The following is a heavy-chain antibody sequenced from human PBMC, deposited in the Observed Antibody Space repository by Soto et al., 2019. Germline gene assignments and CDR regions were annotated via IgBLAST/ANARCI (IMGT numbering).Heavy chain of an antibody. CDR3: ARERSSGWYVDY. Sequence: QVQRVQSGAEVKKPGASVKVSCKASGYTFTSYDINWVRQATGQGLEWMGWMNPNSGNTGYAQKFQGRVTMTRNTSISTAYMERSSLRSEDTAVYYCARERSSGWYVDYWGQGTLVNVSS. D-gene: IGHD6-19*01. J-gene: IGHJ4*02. V-gene: IGHV1-8*01. CDR2: MNPNSGNT. CDR1: GYTFTSYD.